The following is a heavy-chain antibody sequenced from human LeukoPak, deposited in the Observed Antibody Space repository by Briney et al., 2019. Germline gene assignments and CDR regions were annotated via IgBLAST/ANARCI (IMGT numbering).Heavy chain of an antibody. D-gene: IGHD2/OR15-2a*01. V-gene: IGHV3-23*01. CDR1: GFTFSSYG. CDR2: ISASGTGT. J-gene: IGHJ4*02. Sequence: GGSLRLSCAASGFTFSSYGMSWVRQTPGKGLEWVSAISASGTGTYFADSVKGRFTISRDNSKNTLYLQMNSLRAEDTAVYYCAKGPLLWDWGQGTLVTVSS. CDR3: AKGPLLWD.